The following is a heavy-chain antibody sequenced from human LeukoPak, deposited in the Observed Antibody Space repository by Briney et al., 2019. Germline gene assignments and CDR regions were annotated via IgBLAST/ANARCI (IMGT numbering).Heavy chain of an antibody. D-gene: IGHD3-10*01. Sequence: PSQTLSLTCTVSGASVRSGGYYWSWIRQPPGKGLEWIGYIYHSGSTYYNPSLKSRVTISVDTSKNQFSLKLSSVTAADTAVYYCARVRRSGLWFGGDSPLDPWGQGTLVTVSS. V-gene: IGHV4-30-2*01. CDR3: ARVRRSGLWFGGDSPLDP. J-gene: IGHJ5*02. CDR2: IYHSGST. CDR1: GASVRSGGYY.